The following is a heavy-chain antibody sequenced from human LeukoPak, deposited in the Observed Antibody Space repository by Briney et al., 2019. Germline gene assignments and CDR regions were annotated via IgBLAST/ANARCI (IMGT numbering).Heavy chain of an antibody. CDR3: ARGPGYCCGGSCYHTSYYFDY. V-gene: IGHV4-30-4*08. CDR2: IYYSGST. D-gene: IGHD2-15*01. Sequence: SQTLSLTCTVSGGSISSGDYYWSWIRQPPGKGLEWIGYIYYSGSTNYNPSLKSRVTISVDTSENQFSLKLSSVTAADTAVYYCARGPGYCCGGSCYHTSYYFDYWGQGTLVTVSS. CDR1: GGSISSGDYY. J-gene: IGHJ4*02.